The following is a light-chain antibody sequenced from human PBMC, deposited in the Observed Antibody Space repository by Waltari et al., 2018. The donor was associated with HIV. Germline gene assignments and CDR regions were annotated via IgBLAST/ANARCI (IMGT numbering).Light chain of an antibody. Sequence: DIQMTQSPSSLSASVGDGVTITCRASQIISSYLNWYQQRPGKAPKLLIYRASSLQSGVPSRFSGSGSGTDFTLTISSLQPEDFATYYCQQSYSNPRSFGQGTNLEIK. CDR2: RAS. J-gene: IGKJ2*03. CDR1: QIISSY. CDR3: QQSYSNPRS. V-gene: IGKV1-39*01.